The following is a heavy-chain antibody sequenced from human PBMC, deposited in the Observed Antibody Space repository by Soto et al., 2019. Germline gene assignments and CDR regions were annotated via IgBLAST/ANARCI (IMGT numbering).Heavy chain of an antibody. CDR1: GFMFSSYA. CDR2: KTYDGSNK. CDR3: ARGGGVVVDY. J-gene: IGHJ4*02. Sequence: QVQLVESGGGVVQPGRSLRLSCAASGFMFSSYAMHWVRQAPGKGLEWVAVKTYDGSNKYYADSVKGRFTISRDNSKNTRYLKMNSLRAEDTAVYYCARGGGVVVDYWGQGTLVTVSS. D-gene: IGHD2-15*01. V-gene: IGHV3-30-3*01.